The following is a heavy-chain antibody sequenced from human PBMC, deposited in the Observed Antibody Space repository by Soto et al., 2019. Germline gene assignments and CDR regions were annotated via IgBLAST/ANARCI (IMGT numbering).Heavy chain of an antibody. D-gene: IGHD2-2*01. CDR1: GGFNSYS. Sequence: QVQLVQSGAEVKKPGSSVKVSCRGSGGFNSYSISWVRQAPGQGLEWMGGIIPIFATPTYAQKFQGRVTITADKSTCTSYMELSSLTSEDTAVYYCARVGPVIIPAATNWFDPWGQGTLVSVSS. CDR2: IIPIFATP. V-gene: IGHV1-69*06. J-gene: IGHJ5*02. CDR3: ARVGPVIIPAATNWFDP.